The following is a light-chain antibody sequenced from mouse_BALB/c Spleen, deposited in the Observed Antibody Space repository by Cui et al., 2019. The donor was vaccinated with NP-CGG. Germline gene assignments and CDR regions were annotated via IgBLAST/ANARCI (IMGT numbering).Light chain of an antibody. CDR2: GTN. J-gene: IGLJ1*01. V-gene: IGLV1*01. Sequence: QAVVTQESALPTSPGETVTLTCRSSTGAVTTSNYANWVQEKPDHLFTGLIGGTNNRAPGVPARFSGSLIGDKAALTITGAQTEDEAIYFCALWYSNHWVFGGGTKLTAL. CDR1: TGAVTTSNY. CDR3: ALWYSNHWV.